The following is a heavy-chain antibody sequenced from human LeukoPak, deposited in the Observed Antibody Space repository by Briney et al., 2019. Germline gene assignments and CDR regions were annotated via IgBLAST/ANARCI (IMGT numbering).Heavy chain of an antibody. CDR2: ISSNGGST. Sequence: GGSLRLSCAASGFTFSSYAMHWVRQAPGKGLEYVSAISSNGGSTYYANSVKGRFTISRDNSKNTLYLQMGSLRAEDMAVYYCARDRVRGYYYYGMDVWAKGPRSPSP. J-gene: IGHJ6*02. CDR1: GFTFSSYA. D-gene: IGHD3-10*01. CDR3: ARDRVRGYYYYGMDV. V-gene: IGHV3-64*01.